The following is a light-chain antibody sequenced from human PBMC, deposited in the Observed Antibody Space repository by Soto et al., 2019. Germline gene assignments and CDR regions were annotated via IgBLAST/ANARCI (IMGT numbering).Light chain of an antibody. CDR3: YSYAGSNNFI. J-gene: IGLJ2*01. CDR1: SSDIGDYKY. Sequence: QSVLTQPPSASGSPGQSVAISCTGTSSDIGDYKYVSWYQQHPGRAPKLIIYEVTKRPSGVPARFSGSKSGNTASLTVSGLQAEDEADYYCYSYAGSNNFIFGGGTQLTVL. CDR2: EVT. V-gene: IGLV2-8*01.